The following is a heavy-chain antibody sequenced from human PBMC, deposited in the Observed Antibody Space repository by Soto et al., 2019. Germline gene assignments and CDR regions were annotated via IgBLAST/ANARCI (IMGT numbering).Heavy chain of an antibody. CDR2: INPSGDTT. V-gene: IGHV1-46*01. J-gene: IGHJ4*02. CDR1: GYTFSSYY. Sequence: ASVKVSCKASGYTFSSYYMHWVRQAPGQGLEWMAVINPSGDTTTYAQKFQGRVTMTRDTSTSTLFMELSSLRSEDTAVYFCARGWEFGYWGQGTLVTVSS. CDR3: ARGWEFGY. D-gene: IGHD1-26*01.